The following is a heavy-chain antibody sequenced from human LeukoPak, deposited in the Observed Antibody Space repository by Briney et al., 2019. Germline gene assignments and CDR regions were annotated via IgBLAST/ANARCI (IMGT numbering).Heavy chain of an antibody. V-gene: IGHV1-69*04. D-gene: IGHD6-13*01. J-gene: IGHJ4*02. CDR3: ASGTTVSSSAAASFDY. CDR1: GGTFSNYA. CDR2: IIPILGIA. Sequence: SVKVSCKASGGTFSNYAMSWVRQAPGQGLEWMGRIIPILGIANYAQKFQGRVTITADKSTSTAYMELSSLRSEDTAVYYCASGTTVSSSAAASFDYWGQGTLVTVSS.